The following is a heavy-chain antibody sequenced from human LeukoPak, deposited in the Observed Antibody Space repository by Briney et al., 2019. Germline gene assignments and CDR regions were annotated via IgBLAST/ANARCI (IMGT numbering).Heavy chain of an antibody. J-gene: IGHJ4*02. CDR2: ISGSGGGT. V-gene: IGHV3-23*01. Sequence: PGGSLRLSCAASGFTFSTYTMSWVRQAPGKGLEWVSSISGSGGGTFYADSVKGRFTISRDNSKNTLYLQMNGLRAEDTAVYYCAKLSAGGTGYWGQGTLVTVSS. CDR1: GFTFSTYT. D-gene: IGHD6-13*01. CDR3: AKLSAGGTGY.